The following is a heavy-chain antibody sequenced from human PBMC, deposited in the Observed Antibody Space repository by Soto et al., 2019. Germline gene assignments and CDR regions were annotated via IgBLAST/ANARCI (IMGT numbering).Heavy chain of an antibody. Sequence: PGGSLRLSCAASGFTFSCYNMHWVRQAPGKGLEWVSSISVSGTHMYYADSVKGRFTVSRDNAKNSLYLQMNSLRAEDMGIYYCASQAYGDIDYWGQGTLVTVSS. D-gene: IGHD4-17*01. J-gene: IGHJ4*02. CDR2: ISVSGTHM. V-gene: IGHV3-21*01. CDR1: GFTFSCYN. CDR3: ASQAYGDIDY.